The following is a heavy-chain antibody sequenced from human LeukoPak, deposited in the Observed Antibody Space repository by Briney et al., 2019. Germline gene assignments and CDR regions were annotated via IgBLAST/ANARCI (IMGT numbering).Heavy chain of an antibody. D-gene: IGHD6-13*01. CDR3: ATGYSPLYYFDY. CDR2: INPNSGGT. J-gene: IGHJ4*02. V-gene: IGHV1-2*02. CDR1: GYTFTGYY. Sequence: ASVKVSCKASGYTFTGYYMHWVRQAPGQGLEWMGWINPNSGGTNYAQKFQGRVTITRDTSISTAYMELSRLRSDDTAVYYCATGYSPLYYFDYWGQGTLVTVSS.